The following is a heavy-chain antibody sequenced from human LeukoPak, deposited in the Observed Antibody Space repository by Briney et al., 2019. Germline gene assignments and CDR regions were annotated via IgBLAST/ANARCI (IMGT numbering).Heavy chain of an antibody. CDR2: IIPIFGTA. CDR1: GGTFSSYA. J-gene: IGHJ6*03. V-gene: IGHV1-69*05. D-gene: IGHD2-2*01. CDR3: ARDTSVPYYMDV. Sequence: GASVKVSCKASGGTFSSYAISWVRQAPGQGLEWMGGIIPIFGTANYAQKFQGRVTITTDESTSTAYMELSSLRSEDTAVYYCARDTSVPYYMDVWGKGTTVTVSS.